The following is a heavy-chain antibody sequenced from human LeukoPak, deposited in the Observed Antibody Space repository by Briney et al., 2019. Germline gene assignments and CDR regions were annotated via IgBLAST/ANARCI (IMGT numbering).Heavy chain of an antibody. Sequence: ASVKVSCKASGYTFTSYGISWVRQAPGQGLEWMGGIIPIFGTANYAQKFQGRVTITADESTSTAYMELSSLRSEDTAVYYCARGASSWQNLLPPHPDYYYYYGMDVWGQGTTVTVSS. CDR3: ARGASSWQNLLPPHPDYYYYYGMDV. D-gene: IGHD6-13*01. J-gene: IGHJ6*02. V-gene: IGHV1-69*13. CDR2: IIPIFGTA. CDR1: GYTFTSYG.